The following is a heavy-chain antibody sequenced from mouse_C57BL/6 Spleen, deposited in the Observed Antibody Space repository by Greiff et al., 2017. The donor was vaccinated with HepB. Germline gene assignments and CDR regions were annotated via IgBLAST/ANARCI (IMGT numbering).Heavy chain of an antibody. Sequence: VQLQQPGAELVRPGSSVKLSCKASGYTFTSYWMHWVKQRPIQGLEWIGNIDPSDSETHYNQKFKDKATLTVDKSSSTAYMQLSSLTSEDSAVYYCARSTVVATPYWYFDVWGTGTTVTVSS. V-gene: IGHV1-52*01. CDR1: GYTFTSYW. CDR2: IDPSDSET. D-gene: IGHD1-1*01. CDR3: ARSTVVATPYWYFDV. J-gene: IGHJ1*03.